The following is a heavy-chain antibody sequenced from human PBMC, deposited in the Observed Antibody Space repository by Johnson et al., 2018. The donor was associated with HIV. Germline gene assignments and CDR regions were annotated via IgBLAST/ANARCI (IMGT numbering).Heavy chain of an antibody. CDR3: TTDGRIPVAHHDAFDV. CDR2: IKSNTDGGTT. CDR1: GFTFSNAW. D-gene: IGHD6-19*01. Sequence: VQLVESGGGVVQPGGSLRLSCAASGFTFSNAWMSWVRQAPGRGLEWVGRIKSNTDGGTTDSAAPVTGRFTIPRDASKNTLYLQMNSLKTEDTAVYYCTTDGRIPVAHHDAFDVWGQGTMVTVSS. J-gene: IGHJ3*01. V-gene: IGHV3-15*01.